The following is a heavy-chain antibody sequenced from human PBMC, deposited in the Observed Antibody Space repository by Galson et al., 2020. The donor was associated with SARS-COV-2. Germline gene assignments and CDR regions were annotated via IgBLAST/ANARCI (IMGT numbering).Heavy chain of an antibody. D-gene: IGHD1-1*01. CDR1: GFTFRGYW. CDR2: INRDGTQE. V-gene: IGHV3-7*01. CDR3: ARILPSGYYDH. Sequence: GGSLRLSCTASGFTFRGYWMTWVRQPPGRGLEWVAYINRDGTQEDYVDSARGRFTISRDNVESSVYLQMNSLIAEDTAVYYCARILPSGYYDHWGQETLVTVSS. J-gene: IGHJ4*02.